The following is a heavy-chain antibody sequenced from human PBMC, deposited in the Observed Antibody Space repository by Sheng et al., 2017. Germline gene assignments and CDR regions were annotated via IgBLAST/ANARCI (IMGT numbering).Heavy chain of an antibody. V-gene: IGHV3-30*04. J-gene: IGHJ3*02. CDR3: ARDPWDYYYDSSGYAFDI. Sequence: QVQLVESGGGVVQPGRSLRLSCAASGFTFSSCAMHWVRQAPGKGLEWVAVISYDGSNKYYADSVKGRFTISRGNSKNTLYLQMNSLRAEDTAVYYCARDPWDYYYDSSGYAFDIWGQGTMVTVSS. D-gene: IGHD3-22*01. CDR1: GFTFSSCA. CDR2: ISYDGSNK.